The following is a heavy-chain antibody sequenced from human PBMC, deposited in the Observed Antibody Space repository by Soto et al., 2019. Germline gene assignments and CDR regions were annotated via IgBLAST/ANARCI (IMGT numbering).Heavy chain of an antibody. Sequence: EVQLVESGGGLVQPGGSLRLSCAASGFTFSSYWMSWVRQAPGKGLEWVANIKQDGSEKYYVDSVKGRFTISRDNANNSLYLQMNSLRADDTAVYYCARKLGYCSSTSCPGGAFDIWGQGTMVTVSS. CDR1: GFTFSSYW. CDR2: IKQDGSEK. CDR3: ARKLGYCSSTSCPGGAFDI. D-gene: IGHD2-2*01. J-gene: IGHJ3*02. V-gene: IGHV3-7*01.